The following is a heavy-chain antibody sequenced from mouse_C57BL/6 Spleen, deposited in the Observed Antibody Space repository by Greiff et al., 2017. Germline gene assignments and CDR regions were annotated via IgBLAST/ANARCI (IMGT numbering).Heavy chain of an antibody. J-gene: IGHJ2*01. CDR3: ARKGYGNYLYYFDY. V-gene: IGHV1-22*01. Sequence: EVKLVESGPELVKPGASVKMSCKASGYTFTDYNMHWVKQSHGKSLEWIGYINPNNGGTSYNQKFKGKATLTVNKSSSTAYMELRSLTSEDSAVYYCARKGYGNYLYYFDYWGQGTTLTVSS. CDR2: INPNNGGT. D-gene: IGHD2-1*01. CDR1: GYTFTDYN.